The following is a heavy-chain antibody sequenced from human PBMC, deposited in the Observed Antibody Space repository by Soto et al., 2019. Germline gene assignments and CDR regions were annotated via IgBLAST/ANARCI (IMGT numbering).Heavy chain of an antibody. D-gene: IGHD6-6*01. Sequence: ASVKVSCKASGYTFTGYYMHWVRQAPGQGLEWMGWINPNSGGTNYAQKFQGWVTMTRDTSISTAYMELSRLRSDDTAVYYCARGLSQLSSSTHNWFDPWGQGTLVTVSS. CDR1: GYTFTGYY. CDR2: INPNSGGT. V-gene: IGHV1-2*04. CDR3: ARGLSQLSSSTHNWFDP. J-gene: IGHJ5*02.